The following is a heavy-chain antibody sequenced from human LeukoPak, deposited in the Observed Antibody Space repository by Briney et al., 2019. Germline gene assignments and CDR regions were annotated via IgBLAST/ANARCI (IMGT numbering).Heavy chain of an antibody. V-gene: IGHV7-4-1*02. CDR3: ATSPGIAAPSGYYFDH. J-gene: IGHJ4*02. Sequence: ASVKVSCKASGYTFNTYAMNWVRQAPGQGPEWMGWINTNAGNPTYAQGFTGRFVFSLDTSVSTAYLQISSLKAEDTAVYYCATSPGIAAPSGYYFDHWGQGTLVTVSS. CDR1: GYTFNTYA. D-gene: IGHD6-13*01. CDR2: INTNAGNP.